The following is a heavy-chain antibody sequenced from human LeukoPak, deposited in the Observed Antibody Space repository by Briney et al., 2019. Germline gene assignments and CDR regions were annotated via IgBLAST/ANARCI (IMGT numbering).Heavy chain of an antibody. D-gene: IGHD2-2*01. Sequence: GGSLRLSCAASGFTFSSSAMHWVRQAPGKGLEYVSTISTNEITTYYANSVKGRFTISRDNSKNTLYLQMGSLRAEDMAVYYCARGAPHCSKTSCYSYCYGMDVWGQGTTVTVSS. CDR3: ARGAPHCSKTSCYSYCYGMDV. V-gene: IGHV3-64*01. CDR2: ISTNEITT. CDR1: GFTFSSSA. J-gene: IGHJ6*02.